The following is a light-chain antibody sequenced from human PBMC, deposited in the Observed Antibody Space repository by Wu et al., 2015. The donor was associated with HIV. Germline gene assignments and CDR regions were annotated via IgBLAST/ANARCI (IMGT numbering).Light chain of an antibody. V-gene: IGKV1-27*01. CDR1: QDIRNY. CDR2: RAS. Sequence: DIQMTQSPSSLSASVGDRVTITCRATQDIRNYLVWYQQQPGKVPKLLIYRASTLVSGVPSRFSGSGSGTDFTLTISSLQPEDVATYYCQKYNNALRTFGQGTKVEIK. CDR3: QKYNNALRT. J-gene: IGKJ1*01.